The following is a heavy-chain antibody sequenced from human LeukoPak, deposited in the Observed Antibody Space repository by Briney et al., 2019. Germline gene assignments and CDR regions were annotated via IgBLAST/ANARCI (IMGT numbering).Heavy chain of an antibody. Sequence: SETLSLTCTVSGYSISSGYYWGWIRQPPGKGLEWIGSICHSGSTYYNPSLKSRVTISVDTSKNQFSLKLSSVTAADTAVYYCARDGLSGSTAFDIWGQGTMVTVSS. CDR3: ARDGLSGSTAFDI. J-gene: IGHJ3*02. V-gene: IGHV4-38-2*02. CDR2: ICHSGST. D-gene: IGHD2-15*01. CDR1: GYSISSGYY.